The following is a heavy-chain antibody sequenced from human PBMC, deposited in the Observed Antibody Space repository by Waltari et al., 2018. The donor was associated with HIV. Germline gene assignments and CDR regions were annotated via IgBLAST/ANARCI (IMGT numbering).Heavy chain of an antibody. CDR1: GYRFSAYY. CDR3: ARDMNYYGSGRGWFDP. CDR2: INPKSGGT. D-gene: IGHD3-10*01. V-gene: IGHV1-2*02. Sequence: QVQLVQSGAEVKSLVASVKVSCQASGYRFSAYYLHWVRQAPGQGLEWMGWINPKSGGTKYAEKFQGRVTMTRDTSITTVYMELNSLMSDDTAVYYCARDMNYYGSGRGWFDPWGQGTLVTVSS. J-gene: IGHJ5*02.